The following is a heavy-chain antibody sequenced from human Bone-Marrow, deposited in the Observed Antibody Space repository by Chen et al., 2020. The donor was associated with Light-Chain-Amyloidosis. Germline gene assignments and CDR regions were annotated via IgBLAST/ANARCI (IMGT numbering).Heavy chain of an antibody. CDR3: ARVDDSSGY. J-gene: IGHJ4*02. D-gene: IGHD3-22*01. Sequence: QVQLVQSGAEVKRPGASVKVSCKVSGDTLTELSVHWVRQPPGKGLEWVGGSEHDDDKSLYSQKFQGRVTMTGDTSTDTAYMELSSLTSDDTAVYYCARVDDSSGYWGQGTLVTVSS. CDR2: SEHDDDKS. V-gene: IGHV1-24*01. CDR1: GDTLTELS.